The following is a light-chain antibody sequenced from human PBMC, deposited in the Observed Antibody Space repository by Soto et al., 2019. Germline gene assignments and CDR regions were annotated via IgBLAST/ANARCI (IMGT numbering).Light chain of an antibody. V-gene: IGLV2-14*03. Sequence: QSVLTQPASVSGSPGQSITISCTGTSSDVGGYNFVSWYQQHPGKAPKLMIYDVGNRPSGVSSRFSGSKSGNTASLTISGLQAEDEADYYCSSYTSSTTLAFGGGTKVTVL. CDR2: DVG. CDR1: SSDVGGYNF. CDR3: SSYTSSTTLA. J-gene: IGLJ2*01.